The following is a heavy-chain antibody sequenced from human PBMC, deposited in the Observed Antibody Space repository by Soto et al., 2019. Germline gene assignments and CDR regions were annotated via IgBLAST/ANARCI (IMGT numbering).Heavy chain of an antibody. CDR1: GFTFTSSA. CDR3: AADATAWQQTVPYDY. V-gene: IGHV1-58*01. CDR2: IAVGSGYT. Sequence: ASVKVSGKASGFTFTSSAFQWVRQARGQRLEWIGWIAVGSGYTNYAQRFQDRVTLTRDMSTATTYMELSRLTSEDTAIYYCAADATAWQQTVPYDYWGEGSLVTVSS. J-gene: IGHJ4*02. D-gene: IGHD4-17*01.